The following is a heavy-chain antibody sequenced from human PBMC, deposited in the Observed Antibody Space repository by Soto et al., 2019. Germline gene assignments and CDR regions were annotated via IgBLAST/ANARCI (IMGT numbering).Heavy chain of an antibody. CDR2: IYYSGST. D-gene: IGHD2-15*01. CDR3: ARSPLIVVVVAAKSIWFEP. V-gene: IGHV4-31*03. Sequence: SETLSLTCTVSGGSISSGGYYWSWIRQHPGKGLEWIGYIYYSGSTYYNPSLKSRVTISVDTSKNQFSLKLSSVTAADTAVYYCARSPLIVVVVAAKSIWFEPWGQGTLVTVSS. CDR1: GGSISSGGYY. J-gene: IGHJ5*02.